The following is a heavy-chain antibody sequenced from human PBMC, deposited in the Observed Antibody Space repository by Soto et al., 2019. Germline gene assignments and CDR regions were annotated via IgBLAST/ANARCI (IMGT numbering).Heavy chain of an antibody. Sequence: GGSLRLSCAASGFTFSGYWMSWVRQAPGKGLEWVANIKQDGSEKYYVDSVKGRFTISRDNAKNSLYLQMNSLRAEDTAVYYCARECRSSGWYRTPYFDYWGQGALVTVSS. V-gene: IGHV3-7*03. D-gene: IGHD6-19*01. CDR1: GFTFSGYW. J-gene: IGHJ4*02. CDR3: ARECRSSGWYRTPYFDY. CDR2: IKQDGSEK.